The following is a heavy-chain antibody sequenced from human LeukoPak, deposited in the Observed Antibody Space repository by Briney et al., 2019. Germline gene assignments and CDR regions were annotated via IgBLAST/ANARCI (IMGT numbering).Heavy chain of an antibody. V-gene: IGHV3-23*01. Sequence: GGSLRLSCAASGFTFSSYAMSWVRQAPGKGLEWVSAISGSGGSTYYADSVKGRFTISRDNSKNTLYLQMNSVRAEDTAVYYCAEAGGIAAYNCFDYWGQGTLVTVSS. CDR1: GFTFSSYA. CDR3: AEAGGIAAYNCFDY. CDR2: ISGSGGST. J-gene: IGHJ4*02. D-gene: IGHD6-13*01.